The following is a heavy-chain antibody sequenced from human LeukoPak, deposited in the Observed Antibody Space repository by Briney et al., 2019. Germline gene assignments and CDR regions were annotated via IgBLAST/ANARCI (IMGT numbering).Heavy chain of an antibody. J-gene: IGHJ4*02. CDR2: IYTSGST. CDR1: GGSFSSGSYY. V-gene: IGHV4-61*02. D-gene: IGHD2-2*01. CDR3: AREVDCSSTSCYAFIDY. Sequence: SETLSLTCTVSGGSFSSGSYYWSWIRQPAGKGLEWIGRIYTSGSTNYNPSLKSRVTISVDTSKNQFSLKLSSVTAADTAVYYCAREVDCSSTSCYAFIDYWGQGTLVTVSS.